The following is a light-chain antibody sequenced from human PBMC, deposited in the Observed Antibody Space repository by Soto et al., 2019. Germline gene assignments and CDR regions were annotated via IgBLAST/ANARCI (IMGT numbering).Light chain of an antibody. Sequence: IVTTQSIVTRSGSPGEKATPSCRASLNVLSNLAWYQKKPGQSPRLLIYGASARATGIPARFSGSGSGTEFTLTISSLQSEDFALYYCQQYNNWPITFGQGTRLEIK. V-gene: IGKV3-15*01. CDR3: QQYNNWPIT. J-gene: IGKJ5*01. CDR1: LNVLSN. CDR2: GAS.